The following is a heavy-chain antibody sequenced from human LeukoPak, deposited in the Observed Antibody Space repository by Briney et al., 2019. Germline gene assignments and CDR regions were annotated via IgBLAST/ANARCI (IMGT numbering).Heavy chain of an antibody. CDR1: GGSITSSSYY. J-gene: IGHJ6*03. CDR3: ARVLGGWSYYYYYMDV. V-gene: IGHV4-61*01. CDR2: IYYSGST. D-gene: IGHD6-19*01. Sequence: SETLSLTCTVSGGSITSSSYYWSWIRQPPGKGLEWIGYIYYSGSTNYNPSLKSRVTISVDTSKNQFSLKLSSVTAADTAVYYCARVLGGWSYYYYYMDVWGKGTTVTVSS.